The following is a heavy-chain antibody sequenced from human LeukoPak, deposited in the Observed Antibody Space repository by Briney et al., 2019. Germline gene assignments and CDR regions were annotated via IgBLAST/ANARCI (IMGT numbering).Heavy chain of an antibody. D-gene: IGHD5-24*01. CDR3: ARDPQRGPFDI. V-gene: IGHV3-20*04. J-gene: IGHJ3*02. Sequence: GGSLRLSCAASGFTFDDYGMSWVRQAPGKGLEWVSGISWNGGNTGYADSVKGRLTISRDNAKNSLYLQMNSLRAEDTALYYCARDPQRGPFDIWGQGTMVTVSS. CDR1: GFTFDDYG. CDR2: ISWNGGNT.